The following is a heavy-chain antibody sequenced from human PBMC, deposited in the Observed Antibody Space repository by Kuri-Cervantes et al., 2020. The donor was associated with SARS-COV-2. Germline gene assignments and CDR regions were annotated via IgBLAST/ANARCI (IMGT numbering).Heavy chain of an antibody. CDR2: ISSNGDST. Sequence: GESLKISCAASGFTFSSYATYWVRQAPGKGLEYVSAISSNGDSTYYADSVKGRFTMSRDNSKNTLYLQMGSLRAEDMAVYYCARVSRSGYLDYWGQGTLVPVSS. V-gene: IGHV3-64*02. D-gene: IGHD3-3*01. CDR3: ARVSRSGYLDY. J-gene: IGHJ4*02. CDR1: GFTFSSYA.